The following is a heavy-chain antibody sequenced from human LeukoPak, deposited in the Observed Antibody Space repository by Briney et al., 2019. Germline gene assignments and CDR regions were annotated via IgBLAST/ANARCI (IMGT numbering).Heavy chain of an antibody. Sequence: PSETLSLTCTVSDGSITSYFLTWVRQSAGKGLEFIGRLRPTDGYTNYNPSLRSRVSMSLDTSKKQLSLELTSVTAADTAVYYCARDGASNYGDYWCFDLWGRGTLVTVSS. D-gene: IGHD4-17*01. CDR2: LRPTDGYT. V-gene: IGHV4-4*07. CDR1: DGSITSYF. J-gene: IGHJ2*01. CDR3: ARDGASNYGDYWCFDL.